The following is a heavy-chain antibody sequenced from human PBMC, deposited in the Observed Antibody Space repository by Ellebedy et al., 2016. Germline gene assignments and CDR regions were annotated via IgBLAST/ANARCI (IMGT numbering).Heavy chain of an antibody. D-gene: IGHD6-19*01. CDR2: INLNSGNT. CDR3: ARWLSQWLVWGNYYSYGLDV. Sequence: ASVKVSCXASGYTFTSYDINWVRQATGQGLEWMGWINLNSGNTGYAQKFQGRVTMTRNTSISTVYMELSSLRSEDTAVYYCARWLSQWLVWGNYYSYGLDVWGQGTTVTVSS. V-gene: IGHV1-8*01. J-gene: IGHJ6*02. CDR1: GYTFTSYD.